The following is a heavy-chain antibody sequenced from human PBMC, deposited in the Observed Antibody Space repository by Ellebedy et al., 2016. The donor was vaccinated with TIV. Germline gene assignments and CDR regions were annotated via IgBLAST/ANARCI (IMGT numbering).Heavy chain of an antibody. J-gene: IGHJ4*02. V-gene: IGHV4-39*01. CDR1: RGSVSTSTNY. D-gene: IGHD5-18*01. Sequence: SETLSLTCPVFRGSVSTSTNYWAWLRQPPGKGLEWIGSIYYTGTTYYNPSLKSRITISVDTSENQFSLELTSVTAADTAVYYCAGHSTRRQLWLEPFDYWGRGTLVTVSS. CDR2: IYYTGTT. CDR3: AGHSTRRQLWLEPFDY.